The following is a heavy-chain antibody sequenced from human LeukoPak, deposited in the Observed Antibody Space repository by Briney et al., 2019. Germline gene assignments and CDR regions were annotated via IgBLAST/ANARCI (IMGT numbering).Heavy chain of an antibody. CDR1: GGSISSSSYY. V-gene: IGHV4-61*05. J-gene: IGHJ4*02. CDR2: IYYRGTP. D-gene: IGHD6-19*01. Sequence: SETLSLTCTVSGGSISSSSYYWGWIRQPPGKGLEWVGQIYYRGTPNYNPSVKSRVTISIDTSKNQFSLKLNSVTAADTAVYYCAAESERWLLRSWGQGTLVTVSS. CDR3: AAESERWLLRS.